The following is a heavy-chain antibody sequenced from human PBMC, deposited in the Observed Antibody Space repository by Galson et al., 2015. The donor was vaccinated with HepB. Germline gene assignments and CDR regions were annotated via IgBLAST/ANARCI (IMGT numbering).Heavy chain of an antibody. D-gene: IGHD4-23*01. J-gene: IGHJ2*01. V-gene: IGHV3-53*01. CDR3: ARAALTVVTPYWYFDL. CDR2: FYSGGRT. Sequence: SLRLSCAASGFTVSTNHMNWVRQAPGKGLEWVSFFYSGGRTYYADSVKGRFTISRDTSKNTLYLQMNSLRAEDTAVYYCARAALTVVTPYWYFDLWGRGTLVTVSA. CDR1: GFTVSTNH.